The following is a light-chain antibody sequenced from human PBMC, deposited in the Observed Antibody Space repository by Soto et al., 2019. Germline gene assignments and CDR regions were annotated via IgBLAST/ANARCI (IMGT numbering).Light chain of an antibody. J-gene: IGLJ3*02. CDR2: SNS. V-gene: IGLV1-47*02. Sequence: QSVLTQPPSASGTPGQRVTISCSGSRSNIGSNYVSWYQQLPGTAPKLLIYSNSRRPSGVPDRFSGSKSATSASLAISGLRSEDEADYYCAAWDDSLSGRVFGGGTKLTVL. CDR1: RSNIGSNY. CDR3: AAWDDSLSGRV.